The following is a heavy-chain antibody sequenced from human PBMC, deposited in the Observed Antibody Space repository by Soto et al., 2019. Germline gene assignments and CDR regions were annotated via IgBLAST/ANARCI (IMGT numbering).Heavy chain of an antibody. CDR2: ISGGGGGT. CDR3: ARRDRGYFDY. CDR1: GFTFDNFA. V-gene: IGHV3-23*01. J-gene: IGHJ4*02. Sequence: PGGSLRLSCTTSGFTFDNFAMSWVRQAPGRGLEWVSAISGGGGGTYYADSVKCRFIISRDNSKNTLYLQLDRLRAEDTALYYCARRDRGYFDYWGQGALVTVSS.